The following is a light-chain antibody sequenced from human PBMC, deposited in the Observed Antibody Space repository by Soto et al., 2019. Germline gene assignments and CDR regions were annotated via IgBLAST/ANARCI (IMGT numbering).Light chain of an antibody. CDR3: QQYGGSTRT. Sequence: IVLTQSPGTLSLSPGERAPLSCRASQSVTTQLAWYQQKPGQAPRLIIHGASSRATGVPDRITGSGSGTDSTLSISRLEPEDFEVYYCQQYGGSTRTFGQGTKVDI. V-gene: IGKV3-20*01. CDR2: GAS. CDR1: QSVTTQ. J-gene: IGKJ1*01.